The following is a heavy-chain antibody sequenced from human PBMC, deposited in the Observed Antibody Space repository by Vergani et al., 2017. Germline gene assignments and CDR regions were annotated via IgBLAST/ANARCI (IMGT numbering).Heavy chain of an antibody. V-gene: IGHV4-39*01. CDR2: IYYTGTT. CDR1: GVSIGSNSYY. J-gene: IGHJ1*01. Sequence: QLQLQESGPGLVKPSETLSLTCTVSGVSIGSNSYYWGWIRQPPGKGLEWIGTIYYTGTTYYNEAHKSRLTISVDTSKNQFSLNLTSVTAADTAVYYCTRHGRSGWAGYFQPWGQGTLVTASS. D-gene: IGHD6-19*01. CDR3: TRHGRSGWAGYFQP.